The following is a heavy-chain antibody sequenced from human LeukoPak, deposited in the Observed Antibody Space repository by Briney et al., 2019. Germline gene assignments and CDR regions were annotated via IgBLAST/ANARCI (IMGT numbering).Heavy chain of an antibody. CDR3: ARDPTNTSGWYVYFDY. V-gene: IGHV1-18*01. CDR1: GYTFTSHG. J-gene: IGHJ4*02. Sequence: ASVKVSCKASGYTFTSHGISWVRQAPGQGLEWMGWISCYNGDTKYAQNLQGRVTMTTDTSTSTAYMEQRSLRSDDTAVYYCARDPTNTSGWYVYFDYWGQGTLVTVSS. D-gene: IGHD6-19*01. CDR2: ISCYNGDT.